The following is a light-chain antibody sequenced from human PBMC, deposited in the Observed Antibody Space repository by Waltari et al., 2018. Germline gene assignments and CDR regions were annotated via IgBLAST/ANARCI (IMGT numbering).Light chain of an antibody. CDR1: QGISSY. CDR2: AAS. Sequence: IQLTQSRSSLSASVGDRVTITCRASQGISSYLAWYQQKPGKPPKLLIYAASTLRSGVPSRFSGSGSGTDFTLTISSLQPEDFATYYCQQLNSYPLTFGPGTKVDIK. CDR3: QQLNSYPLT. V-gene: IGKV1-9*01. J-gene: IGKJ3*01.